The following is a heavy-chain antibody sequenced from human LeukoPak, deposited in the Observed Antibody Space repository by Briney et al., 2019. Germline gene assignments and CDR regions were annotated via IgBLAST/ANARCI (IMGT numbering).Heavy chain of an antibody. CDR1: SGSFSGYY. J-gene: IGHJ1*01. V-gene: IGHV4-34*01. CDR2: INHSGST. Sequence: SESLSLTCAVYSGSFSGYYWSWIRQPPGKGLEWIGEINHSGSTNYNPSLKSRVTISVDTSKNQFSLKLSSVTAADTAVYYCARGGGWFGELRGYFQHWGQGTLVTVSS. CDR3: ARGGGWFGELRGYFQH. D-gene: IGHD3-10*01.